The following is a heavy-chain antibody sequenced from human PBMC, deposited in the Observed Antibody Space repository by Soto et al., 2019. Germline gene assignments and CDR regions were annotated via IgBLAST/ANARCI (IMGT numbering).Heavy chain of an antibody. CDR3: ARVLEYDSSGDDAFDI. D-gene: IGHD3-22*01. V-gene: IGHV1-69*01. CDR2: IIPIFGTA. Sequence: QVQLVQSGAEVKKPGSSVKVSCKASGGTFSSYAISWVRQAPGQGLEWMGGIIPIFGTANYAQKFQGRVTITADESTSTADRELSSLRSEDTAVYYCARVLEYDSSGDDAFDIWGQGTMVTVSS. CDR1: GGTFSSYA. J-gene: IGHJ3*02.